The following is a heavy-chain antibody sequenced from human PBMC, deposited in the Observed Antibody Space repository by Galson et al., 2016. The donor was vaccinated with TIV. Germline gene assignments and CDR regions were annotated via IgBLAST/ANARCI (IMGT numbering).Heavy chain of an antibody. CDR3: AKDLNRGFSSSNCYSYDYYYYGLDV. V-gene: IGHV3-9*01. CDR2: ISWNSAYI. CDR1: GFTFDDYA. D-gene: IGHD2-2*02. Sequence: SLRLSCAASGFTFDDYAMHWVRQAPGKGLEWVSGISWNSAYIAYADSVKGRFTISRDSAKNSLYLQMNSLRAEDTALYYCAKDLNRGFSSSNCYSYDYYYYGLDVWGQGTTVTVSS. J-gene: IGHJ6*02.